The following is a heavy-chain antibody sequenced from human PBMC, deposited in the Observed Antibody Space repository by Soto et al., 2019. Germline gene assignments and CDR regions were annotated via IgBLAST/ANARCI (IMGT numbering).Heavy chain of an antibody. Sequence: SETLSLTCTVSGGSISSYYWSWIRQPPGKGLEWIGYIYYSGNTNYNPSLKSRVTISVDTSQNQFSLKLSSVTAADTAVYYCARLMDYCSGNSCYLGYYYYMDVWGKGTTVTVSS. CDR1: GGSISSYY. V-gene: IGHV4-59*08. D-gene: IGHD2-15*01. CDR3: ARLMDYCSGNSCYLGYYYYMDV. CDR2: IYYSGNT. J-gene: IGHJ6*03.